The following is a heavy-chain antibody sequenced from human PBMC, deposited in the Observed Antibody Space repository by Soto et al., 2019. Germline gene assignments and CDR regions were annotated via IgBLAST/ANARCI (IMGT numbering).Heavy chain of an antibody. CDR1: GYTFTSYD. CDR3: ARRTSLGYHYGMDV. J-gene: IGHJ6*02. CDR2: MNPNSGNT. Sequence: QVQLVQSGAEVKKPGASVKVSCKASGYTFTSYDINWVRQATGQGLEWMGWMNPNSGNTGYAQKFQGRVTMTRNTXRSTAYMELSSLRSEDTAVYYCARRTSLGYHYGMDVWGQGTTVTVSS. V-gene: IGHV1-8*01.